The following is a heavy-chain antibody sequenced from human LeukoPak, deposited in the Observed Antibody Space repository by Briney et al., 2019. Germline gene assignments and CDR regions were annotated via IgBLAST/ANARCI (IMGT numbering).Heavy chain of an antibody. CDR3: ASYSGTYSAFEI. CDR1: GDSITNSNYY. D-gene: IGHD1-26*01. J-gene: IGHJ3*02. Sequence: SETLSLTCTASGDSITNSNYYWGWVRQSPGRGLEWLGNIFYNRGPYYNPSFKSRVGISVDTSKNHISLTLNAVTGADTAVYYCASYSGTYSAFEIWGQGTAVTVSS. V-gene: IGHV4-39*07. CDR2: IFYNRGP.